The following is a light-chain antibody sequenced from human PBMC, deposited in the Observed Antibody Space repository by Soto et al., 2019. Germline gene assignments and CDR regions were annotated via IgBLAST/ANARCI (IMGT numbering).Light chain of an antibody. CDR2: AAS. Sequence: VMTQSPATLSVSPGERVTLSCRASQSVATNLAWYQQRPGQAPRLLFYAASSRAMGVPDRFTGSGSGTDFTLTINRLEPEDVAVYYCQQYGSSPSTFGQGTKVDIK. V-gene: IGKV3-20*01. CDR1: QSVATN. J-gene: IGKJ1*01. CDR3: QQYGSSPST.